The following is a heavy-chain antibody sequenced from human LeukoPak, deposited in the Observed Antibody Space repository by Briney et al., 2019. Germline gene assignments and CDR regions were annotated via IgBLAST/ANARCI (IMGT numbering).Heavy chain of an antibody. J-gene: IGHJ4*02. CDR1: GFTFSSYA. CDR2: ISYDGSNK. Sequence: GRSLRLSCAASGFTFSSYAMHWVRQAPGKGLEWVAVISYDGSNKYYADSVKGRFTISRDNSKNTLYLQMNSLRAEDTAVYYCAREWGRYGSGSYFDYWGQGTLVTVSS. V-gene: IGHV3-30*04. CDR3: AREWGRYGSGSYFDY. D-gene: IGHD3-10*01.